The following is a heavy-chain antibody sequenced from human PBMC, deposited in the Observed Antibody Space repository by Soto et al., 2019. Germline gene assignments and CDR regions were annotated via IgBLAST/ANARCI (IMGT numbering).Heavy chain of an antibody. CDR2: IKSKLDGETI. CDR3: TPLALKYNSDWYEFSD. Sequence: EGQLVESGGGLVKPGGSLTLSCAASGFAFRNVWMHWVRQAPGQGLEWVGRIKSKLDGETIDYAAPVKGRFTISRDDSNNMLYLQMNSLKTEDTGVYYCTPLALKYNSDWYEFSDWGQGTLVTVSS. CDR1: GFAFRNVW. J-gene: IGHJ4*02. D-gene: IGHD6-19*01. V-gene: IGHV3-15*07.